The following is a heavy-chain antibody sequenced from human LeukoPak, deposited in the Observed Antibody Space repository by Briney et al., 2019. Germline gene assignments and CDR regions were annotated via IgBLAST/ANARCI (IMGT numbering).Heavy chain of an antibody. D-gene: IGHD2-15*01. CDR2: IRSKAYGGTT. J-gene: IGHJ4*02. CDR3: TRGDGYCSGGSCYYAY. CDR1: GFTFGDYA. V-gene: IGHV3-49*03. Sequence: GGSLRLSCTASGFTFGDYAMSWFRQAPGKGLEWVAFIRSKAYGGTTEYAASVKGRFTISRDDSKSIAYLQMNSLKTEDTAVYYCTRGDGYCSGGSCYYAYWGQGTLVTVSS.